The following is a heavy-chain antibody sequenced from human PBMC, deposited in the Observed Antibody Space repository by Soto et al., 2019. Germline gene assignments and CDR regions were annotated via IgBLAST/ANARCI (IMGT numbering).Heavy chain of an antibody. V-gene: IGHV4-39*01. J-gene: IGHJ4*02. CDR2: IHYSGST. Sequence: SETLSLTCTVSGDSIGTTHSYWAWIRQSPGKGLEWIGNIHYSGSTYYMPSLRSRVTLSVDTSKNQFSLRLTSVTAEDTAVYYCGRLAEAATGHTDFDFWGQGTLVTVAS. D-gene: IGHD2-15*01. CDR3: GRLAEAATGHTDFDF. CDR1: GDSIGTTHSY.